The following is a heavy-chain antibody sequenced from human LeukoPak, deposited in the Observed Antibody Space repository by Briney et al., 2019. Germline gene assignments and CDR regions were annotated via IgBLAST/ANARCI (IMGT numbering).Heavy chain of an antibody. CDR2: ISYDGSNK. CDR3: AKDLRGSSGWYFDAFDI. V-gene: IGHV3-30*18. D-gene: IGHD6-19*01. J-gene: IGHJ3*02. Sequence: GTSLRLSCAASGFTFSTYGMHWVRQAPGKGLEWVAVISYDGSNKYYADSVKGRFTISRDNSKNTLYLQMNSLRAEDTAVYYCAKDLRGSSGWYFDAFDIWGQGTMVTVSS. CDR1: GFTFSTYG.